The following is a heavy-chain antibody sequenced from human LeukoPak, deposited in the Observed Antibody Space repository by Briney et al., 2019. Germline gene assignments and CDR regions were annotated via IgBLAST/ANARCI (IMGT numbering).Heavy chain of an antibody. J-gene: IGHJ4*02. CDR3: ARPLLGERLGVYDY. D-gene: IGHD3-16*01. Sequence: GASVTVSFKASGYTLTVYYMHWVRQAPGQGLEWMGWINPNSGGTNYAQKFQGRVTITRDTSISTAYMELGRLRSDDTAVYYCARPLLGERLGVYDYWGQGTLVTVSS. CDR2: INPNSGGT. V-gene: IGHV1-2*02. CDR1: GYTLTVYY.